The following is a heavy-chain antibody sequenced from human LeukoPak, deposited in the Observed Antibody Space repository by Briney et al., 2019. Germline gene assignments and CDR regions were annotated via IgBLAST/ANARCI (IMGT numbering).Heavy chain of an antibody. Sequence: PSETLSLTCTVSGGSISSSSYYWGWIRQPPGKGLEWIGSIYYSGSTYYNPSLKSRVTISVDTSKNQFSLKLSSVTAADTAVYYCASNTYYYDSSGPYGMDVWGQGTTVTVSS. CDR2: IYYSGST. V-gene: IGHV4-39*01. D-gene: IGHD3-22*01. J-gene: IGHJ6*02. CDR3: ASNTYYYDSSGPYGMDV. CDR1: GGSISSSSYY.